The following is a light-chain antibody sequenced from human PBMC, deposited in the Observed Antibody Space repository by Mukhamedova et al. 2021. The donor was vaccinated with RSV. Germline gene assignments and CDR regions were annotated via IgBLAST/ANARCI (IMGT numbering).Light chain of an antibody. Sequence: GERATLSCRASQSVSSNLAWYQQKPGQAPRLLIYGASTRATGIPARFSGSGSGTEFTLTISSLQSEDFAVYYCQQYNNWQRTFGQ. CDR3: QQYNNWQRT. CDR2: GAS. J-gene: IGKJ1*01. V-gene: IGKV3-15*01. CDR1: QSVSSN.